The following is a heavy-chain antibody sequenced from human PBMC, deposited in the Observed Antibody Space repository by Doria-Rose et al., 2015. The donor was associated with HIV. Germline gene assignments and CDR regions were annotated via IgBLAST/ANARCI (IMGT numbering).Heavy chain of an antibody. CDR3: ARMGFYRELDY. Sequence: ASVSSRGYYWNWIRQVPGKGLESLGYTYYTGTSDYSPSLKSRLNMAVDTSKNQFSLKLSFVTVADTAVYYCARMGFYRELDYWGQGALVIVSA. V-gene: IGHV4-31*02. J-gene: IGHJ4*02. CDR1: ASVSSRGYY. CDR2: TYYTGTS. D-gene: IGHD3-3*01.